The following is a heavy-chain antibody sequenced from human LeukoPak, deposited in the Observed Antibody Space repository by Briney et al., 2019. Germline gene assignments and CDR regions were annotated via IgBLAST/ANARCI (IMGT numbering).Heavy chain of an antibody. CDR3: AKVDRRSDLPYYFDY. V-gene: IGHV3-48*04. CDR1: GFTFSSYG. Sequence: GGSLRLSCAASGFTFSSYGMHWVRQAPGKGLEWVSSISRSGSTKYYADSVKGRFTISRDNAKNSLFLQMNSLRAEDTAVYYCAKVDRRSDLPYYFDYWGQGTLVTVSS. J-gene: IGHJ4*02. CDR2: ISRSGSTK.